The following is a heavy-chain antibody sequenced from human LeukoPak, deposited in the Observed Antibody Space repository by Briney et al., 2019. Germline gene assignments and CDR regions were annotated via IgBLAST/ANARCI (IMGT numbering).Heavy chain of an antibody. V-gene: IGHV1-69*13. CDR1: GGTFSSYA. J-gene: IGHJ4*02. D-gene: IGHD6-19*01. CDR3: ARTASGWYGEGNFDY. Sequence: SVKVSCKASGGTFSSYAISWVRQAPGQGLEWMGGIIPIFGTANYAQKFQGRVTVTADESTSTAYMELSSLRSEDTAVYYCARTASGWYGEGNFDYWGQGTLVTVSS. CDR2: IIPIFGTA.